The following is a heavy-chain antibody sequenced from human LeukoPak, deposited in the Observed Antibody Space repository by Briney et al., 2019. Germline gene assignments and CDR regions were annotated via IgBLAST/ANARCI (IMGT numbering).Heavy chain of an antibody. CDR3: ARGGGWLALNWFDP. J-gene: IGHJ5*02. V-gene: IGHV1-8*01. D-gene: IGHD6-19*01. CDR2: MNPNSGNT. Sequence: EASAKVSCKASGYTFTSYDINWVRQATGQGLEWMGWMNPNSGNTGYAQKFQGRVTMTRNTSISTAYMELSSLRSEDTAVYYCARGGGWLALNWFDPWGQGTLVTVSS. CDR1: GYTFTSYD.